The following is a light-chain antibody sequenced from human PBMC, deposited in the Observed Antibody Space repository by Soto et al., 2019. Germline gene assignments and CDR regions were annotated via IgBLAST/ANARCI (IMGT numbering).Light chain of an antibody. J-gene: IGKJ1*01. CDR2: GAS. CDR3: QQYNNWPRT. CDR1: QSVSSN. V-gene: IGKV3-15*01. Sequence: EIVMTQSPATLSVSPGERATLSCRASQSVSSNLAWYQQKPGQAPRLLIYGASTRATGIPARFSGSGSGTEFTITISRLQSEYFAVYYCQQYNNWPRTFGQGTKVEIK.